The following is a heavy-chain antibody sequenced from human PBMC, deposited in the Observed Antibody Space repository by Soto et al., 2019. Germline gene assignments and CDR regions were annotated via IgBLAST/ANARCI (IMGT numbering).Heavy chain of an antibody. CDR3: ARDVVVGGPTINYYYGMDV. J-gene: IGHJ6*02. CDR2: ISSDGNNK. CDR1: GFSIKTYT. Sequence: GGSLSLSCAASGFSIKTYTMHWVRLAPGKGQERVAVISSDGNNKEYGDSAKGRFTISRDNSKNTLYLQMNNLRAEDTAVYYCARDVVVGGPTINYYYGMDVWGQGTTVTAP. D-gene: IGHD1-26*01. V-gene: IGHV3-30*03.